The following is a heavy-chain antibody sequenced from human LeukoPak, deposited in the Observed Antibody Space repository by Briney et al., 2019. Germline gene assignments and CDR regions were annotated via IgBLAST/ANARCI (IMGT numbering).Heavy chain of an antibody. V-gene: IGHV4-4*07. Sequence: PSETLSLTCTVSGGSISSYYRSWIRQPAGKGLEWIGRIYTSGSTNYNPSLKSRVTISVDTSKNQFSLKLSSVTAADTAVYYCATPYSGGYHGLDIWGQGTMVTVSS. CDR3: ATPYSGGYHGLDI. D-gene: IGHD1-26*01. CDR1: GGSISSYY. CDR2: IYTSGST. J-gene: IGHJ3*02.